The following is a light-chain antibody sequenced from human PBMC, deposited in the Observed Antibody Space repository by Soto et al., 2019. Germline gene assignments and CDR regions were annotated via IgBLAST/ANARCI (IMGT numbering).Light chain of an antibody. J-gene: IGKJ3*01. CDR1: QSVSRNY. Sequence: EIVLTQSPGTLSLSPGERATLSCRASQSVSRNYLTWYQQKPGQAPRLLIYGASSRATGIADRFSGSGSGTDFTLTISRLEPEDFAVYYCQQYGSSPFTFGPGTKVDIK. V-gene: IGKV3-20*01. CDR3: QQYGSSPFT. CDR2: GAS.